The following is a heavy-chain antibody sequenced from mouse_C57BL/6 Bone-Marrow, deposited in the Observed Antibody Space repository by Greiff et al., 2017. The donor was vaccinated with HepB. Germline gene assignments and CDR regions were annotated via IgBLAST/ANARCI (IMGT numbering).Heavy chain of an antibody. Sequence: EVQLQQSGPELVKPGASVKISCKASGYTFTDYYMNWVKQSPGKRLEWIGDINPNNGGTSYNQKFKGKATLTVDKSSSTAYMELRSLTSEDSAVYYYARSRGGYWGQGTTLTVSS. CDR1: GYTFTDYY. CDR2: INPNNGGT. CDR3: ARSRGGY. V-gene: IGHV1-26*01. J-gene: IGHJ2*01.